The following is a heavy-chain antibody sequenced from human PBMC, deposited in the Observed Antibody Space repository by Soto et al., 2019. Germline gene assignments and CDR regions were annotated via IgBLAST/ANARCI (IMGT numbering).Heavy chain of an antibody. CDR3: ARDMGDYYDSSGPRVEDI. V-gene: IGHV3-33*01. Sequence: GGSLRLSCAASGFTFSSYGMHWVRQAPGKGQEWVAVIRYDGSNKYYADSVKGRFTISRDNSKNTLYLQMNSLRAEDTAVYYGARDMGDYYDSSGPRVEDIWGQGTRVTV. CDR2: IRYDGSNK. J-gene: IGHJ3*02. D-gene: IGHD3-22*01. CDR1: GFTFSSYG.